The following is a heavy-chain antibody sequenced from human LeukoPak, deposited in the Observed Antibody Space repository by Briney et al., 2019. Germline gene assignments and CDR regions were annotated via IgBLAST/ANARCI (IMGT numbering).Heavy chain of an antibody. V-gene: IGHV4-59*12. CDR2: VYDSGST. CDR1: GGSISGYY. J-gene: IGHJ6*02. Sequence: PSETLSLTCTVSGGSISGYYWGWIRQPPGKGLEWIGYVYDSGSTYYNPSLKSRVTISVDTSKNQFSLKLSSVTAADTAVYYCARDAGHQLSRRNYYAMDVWGQGTTVTVSS. D-gene: IGHD1-1*01. CDR3: ARDAGHQLSRRNYYAMDV.